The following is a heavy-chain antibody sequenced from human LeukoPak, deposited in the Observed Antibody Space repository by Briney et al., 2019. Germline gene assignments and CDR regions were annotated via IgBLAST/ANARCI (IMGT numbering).Heavy chain of an antibody. CDR3: AKALVEMATMIDY. J-gene: IGHJ4*02. CDR1: GFSFSSFW. V-gene: IGHV3-7*03. D-gene: IGHD5-24*01. CDR2: IKEDGSEK. Sequence: PGGSLRLSCAASGFSFSSFWLSWVRQAPEKGLEWVANIKEDGSEKYYVDSVKGRFTISRDNAKNSLYLQMNSLRAEDTALYYCAKALVEMATMIDYWGQGTLVTVSS.